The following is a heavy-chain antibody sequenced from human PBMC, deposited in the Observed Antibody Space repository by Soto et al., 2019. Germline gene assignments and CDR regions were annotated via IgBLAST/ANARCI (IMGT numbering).Heavy chain of an antibody. Sequence: ESWTISCRWSGGRLHLYWGSLVRRVTGKILEGMGRIDPSDSYTNYSPSFQGHVTISADKSISTAYLQWSSLKASDTAMYYCARLPPGITMVRAVITYGMDVWGQGTTVLVSS. V-gene: IGHV5-10-1*01. CDR3: ARLPPGITMVRAVITYGMDV. J-gene: IGHJ6*02. CDR2: IDPSDSYT. D-gene: IGHD3-10*01. CDR1: GGRLHLYW.